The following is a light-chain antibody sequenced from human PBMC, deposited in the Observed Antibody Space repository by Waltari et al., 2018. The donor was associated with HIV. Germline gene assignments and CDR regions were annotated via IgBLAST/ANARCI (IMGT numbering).Light chain of an antibody. J-gene: IGLJ1*01. V-gene: IGLV2-14*01. CDR3: TSYTSRNTYV. Sequence: QSALTQPASVSGSPGQSVTISCAGSTSDVGAYNYFSWFQQHPGKAPKLMIFEVSGRPSGVSDRFSGSKSGNTASLTISGLRPEDEADYYCTSYTSRNTYVFGSGTKISVL. CDR1: TSDVGAYNY. CDR2: EVS.